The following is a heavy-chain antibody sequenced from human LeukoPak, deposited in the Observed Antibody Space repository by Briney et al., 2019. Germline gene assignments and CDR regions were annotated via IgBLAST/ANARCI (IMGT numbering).Heavy chain of an antibody. Sequence: SETLSLTCTVSGGSISTSSYYWGRVRQPPGKGLEWIGNIFYSGSTYYSPSLKSRVTISLDTSRNQFSLKLNSVTAADTAVYYCARLAFDPWGQGTLVTVSS. CDR2: IFYSGST. CDR3: ARLAFDP. J-gene: IGHJ5*02. CDR1: GGSISTSSYY. V-gene: IGHV4-39*07.